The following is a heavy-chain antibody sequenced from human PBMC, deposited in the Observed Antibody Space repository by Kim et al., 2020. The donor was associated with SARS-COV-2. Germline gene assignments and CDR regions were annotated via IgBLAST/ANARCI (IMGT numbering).Heavy chain of an antibody. J-gene: IGHJ4*02. Sequence: SETLSLTCTVSGGSISSGGYYWSWIRQHPGKGLEWIGYIYYSGSTYYNPSLKSRVTISVDTSKNQFSLKLSSVTAADTAVYYCARGSSGSKPEFDYWGQGTLVTVSS. CDR1: GGSISSGGYY. D-gene: IGHD1-26*01. V-gene: IGHV4-31*03. CDR3: ARGSSGSKPEFDY. CDR2: IYYSGST.